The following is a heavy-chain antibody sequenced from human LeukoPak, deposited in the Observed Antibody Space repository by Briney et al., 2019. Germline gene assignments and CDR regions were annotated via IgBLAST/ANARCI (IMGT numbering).Heavy chain of an antibody. CDR2: IKQDGSEK. D-gene: IGHD5-18*01. CDR1: GFTFSNYW. Sequence: SGGPLRLSCAASGFTFSNYWMSWVRQAPGKGLEWVANIKQDGSEKYYVDSVKGRFTISRDNAKNSLYLQMNSLRAEDTAVYYCARGGYSYGADLDYWGQGTLVTVSS. V-gene: IGHV3-7*01. J-gene: IGHJ4*02. CDR3: ARGGYSYGADLDY.